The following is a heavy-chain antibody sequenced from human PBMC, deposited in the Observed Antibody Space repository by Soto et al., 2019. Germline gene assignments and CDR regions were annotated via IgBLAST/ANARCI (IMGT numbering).Heavy chain of an antibody. Sequence: VGSLRLWCRAFGLPFSSYAMRLVRHAPGKGLEWVSAISGSGGSTYYADSVKGRFTISRDKSKNTLYLQMNSLRAEDTAVYYCAKDFSYAPDDAFDIWGQGTMVTVSS. D-gene: IGHD4-17*01. CDR3: AKDFSYAPDDAFDI. CDR1: GLPFSSYA. V-gene: IGHV3-23*01. J-gene: IGHJ3*02. CDR2: ISGSGGST.